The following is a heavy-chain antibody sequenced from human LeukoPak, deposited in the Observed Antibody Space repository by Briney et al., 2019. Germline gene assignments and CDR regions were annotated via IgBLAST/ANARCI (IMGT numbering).Heavy chain of an antibody. J-gene: IGHJ4*02. D-gene: IGHD2-15*01. V-gene: IGHV1-46*01. CDR2: IDPNGGST. Sequence: ASVKVSCTASGYTFSSYYMHWARQAPGQGLEWVGRIDPNGGSTIYARNLQGRVTMTSDTATSTVYMELSSLRSEDTAVYYCARGGPYHGWDYWGQGTLVTVSS. CDR3: ARGGPYHGWDY. CDR1: GYTFSSYY.